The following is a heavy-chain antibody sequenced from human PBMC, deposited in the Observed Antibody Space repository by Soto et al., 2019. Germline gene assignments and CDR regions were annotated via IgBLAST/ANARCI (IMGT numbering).Heavy chain of an antibody. J-gene: IGHJ6*03. V-gene: IGHV1-69*04. CDR3: AREDIVVVPAAIGDYYYMDV. CDR1: GGTFSSYT. Sequence: SVKVSCKASGGTFSSYTISWVRQAPGQGLEWMGRIIPILGIANYAQKFQGRVTITADKSTSTAYMELSSLRSEDTAVYYCAREDIVVVPAAIGDYYYMDVWGKGTTVTVSS. CDR2: IIPILGIA. D-gene: IGHD2-2*01.